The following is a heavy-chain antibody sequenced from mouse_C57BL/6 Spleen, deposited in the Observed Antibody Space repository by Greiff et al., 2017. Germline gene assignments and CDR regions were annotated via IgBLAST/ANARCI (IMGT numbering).Heavy chain of an antibody. CDR2: IDPSDSYT. CDR3: ARGDYGDY. Sequence: QVQLQQPGAELVMPGASVKLSCKASGYTFTSYWMHWVKQRPGQGLEWIGEIDPSDSYTNYNQKFKGKSTLTVDKSSSTAYMQRSSLTAEDSAVYYCARGDYGDYWGQGTTLTVSS. D-gene: IGHD1-1*02. CDR1: GYTFTSYW. J-gene: IGHJ2*01. V-gene: IGHV1-69*01.